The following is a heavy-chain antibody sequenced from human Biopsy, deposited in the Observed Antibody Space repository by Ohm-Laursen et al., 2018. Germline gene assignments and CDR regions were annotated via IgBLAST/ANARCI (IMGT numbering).Heavy chain of an antibody. V-gene: IGHV4-61*01. CDR2: ISYSGST. CDR1: GGSVNSDSSY. CDR3: ASYSHHYYDFDY. J-gene: IGHJ4*02. D-gene: IGHD3-16*01. Sequence: GTLSLTCAVSGGSVNSDSSYWSWIRQPPGKGLEWIGYISYSGSTKYNPSLKSPVTISVDTSKNQFSLKLSSVAAADTAVYYCASYSHHYYDFDYWGQGTLVTVSS.